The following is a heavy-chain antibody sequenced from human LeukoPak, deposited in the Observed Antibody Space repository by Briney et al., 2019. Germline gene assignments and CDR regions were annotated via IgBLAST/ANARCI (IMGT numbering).Heavy chain of an antibody. Sequence: PGRSLRLSCAASGFTFSIYGMHWVRQAPGKGLEWVGLTRNNAPTYTTEYAASVRGRFAISRDDSKNSVDLQMNGLKAEDTAVYFCGGGYYWDSWGQGSLVTVSS. V-gene: IGHV3-72*01. CDR2: TRNNAPTYTT. D-gene: IGHD3-22*01. CDR3: GGGYYWDS. CDR1: GFTFSIYG. J-gene: IGHJ5*01.